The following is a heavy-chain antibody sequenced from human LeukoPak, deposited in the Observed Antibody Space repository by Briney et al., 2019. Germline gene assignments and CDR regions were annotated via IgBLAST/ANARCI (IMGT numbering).Heavy chain of an antibody. V-gene: IGHV3-74*01. CDR2: INSDGSST. J-gene: IGHJ4*02. Sequence: PGGSLRLSCAASGFTFSSYWMHWVRQAPGKGLVWVSRINSDGSSTSYADSVKGRFTISRDNAKNTLYLQMNSLRAEDTAVYYCARVRAPFGRKSSGYLGYFDYRGQGTLVTVSS. CDR1: GFTFSSYW. CDR3: ARVRAPFGRKSSGYLGYFDY. D-gene: IGHD3-22*01.